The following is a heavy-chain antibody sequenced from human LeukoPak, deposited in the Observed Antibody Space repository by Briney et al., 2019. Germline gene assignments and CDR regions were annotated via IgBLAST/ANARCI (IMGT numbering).Heavy chain of an antibody. V-gene: IGHV3-23*01. J-gene: IGHJ4*02. Sequence: GGSLRLSCAASGFTFSSYAMSWVRQAPGKGLEWVSAISGSGGSTYYADSVKGRFTISRDNSKNTLYLQMNILRAEDTAVYYCAKGGILEWLFSYFDYWGQGTLVTVSS. CDR2: ISGSGGST. CDR3: AKGGILEWLFSYFDY. CDR1: GFTFSSYA. D-gene: IGHD3-3*01.